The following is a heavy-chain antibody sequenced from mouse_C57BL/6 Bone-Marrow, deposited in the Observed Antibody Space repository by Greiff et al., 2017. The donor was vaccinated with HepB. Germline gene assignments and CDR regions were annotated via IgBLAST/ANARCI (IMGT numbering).Heavy chain of an antibody. CDR3: ARRVPRGAMDY. Sequence: LQESGAELARPGASVKLSCKASGYTFTSYGISWVKQRTGQGLEWIGEIYPRSGNTYYNEKFKGKATLTADKSSSTAYMELRSLTSEDSAVYFCARRVPRGAMDYWGQGTSVTVSS. CDR1: GYTFTSYG. CDR2: IYPRSGNT. V-gene: IGHV1-81*01. D-gene: IGHD2-14*01. J-gene: IGHJ4*01.